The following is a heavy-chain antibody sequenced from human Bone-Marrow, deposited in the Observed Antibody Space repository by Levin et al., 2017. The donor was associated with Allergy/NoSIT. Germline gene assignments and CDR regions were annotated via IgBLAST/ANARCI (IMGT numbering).Heavy chain of an antibody. CDR1: SGSISNFY. Sequence: PSETLSLTCTVSSGSISNFYWTWVRQPPGKGLEYIGFIYSTGSTNYNPSLKSRVTISADTSKNQFSLKLSSVTAADTAVYYCARAGYSYGSGYYFDHWGQGTLVTVSS. CDR2: IYSTGST. J-gene: IGHJ4*02. D-gene: IGHD5-18*01. CDR3: ARAGYSYGSGYYFDH. V-gene: IGHV4-59*08.